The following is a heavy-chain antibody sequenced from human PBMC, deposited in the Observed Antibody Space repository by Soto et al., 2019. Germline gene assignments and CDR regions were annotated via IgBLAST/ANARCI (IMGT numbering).Heavy chain of an antibody. Sequence: GGSLRLSCAASGFTFSSYWMSWVRQAPGKGLEWVANIKQDGSEKYYVDSVKGRLTISRDNAKNSLYLQMNSLRAEDTAVYYCARATPDQPGPQQLVDLYYFDYWGQGTLVTVSS. CDR1: GFTFSSYW. D-gene: IGHD6-13*01. CDR2: IKQDGSEK. J-gene: IGHJ4*02. V-gene: IGHV3-7*01. CDR3: ARATPDQPGPQQLVDLYYFDY.